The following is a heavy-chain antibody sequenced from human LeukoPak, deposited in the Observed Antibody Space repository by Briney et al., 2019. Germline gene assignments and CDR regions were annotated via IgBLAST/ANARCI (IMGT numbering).Heavy chain of an antibody. CDR2: IYYSGST. V-gene: IGHV4-59*01. D-gene: IGHD3-22*01. J-gene: IGHJ4*02. Sequence: PSETLSLTCTLSGGSISPYYWSWIRQPPGKGLEWIGYIYYSGSTNYNPSLKSRVTISLDTSKNQFSLKLSSVTAADTAVYYCARSTWLLDKWGQGTLVTVSS. CDR1: GGSISPYY. CDR3: ARSTWLLDK.